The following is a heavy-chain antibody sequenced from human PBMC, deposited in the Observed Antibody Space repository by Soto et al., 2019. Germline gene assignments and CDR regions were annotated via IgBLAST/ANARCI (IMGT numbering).Heavy chain of an antibody. D-gene: IGHD1-7*01. V-gene: IGHV3-23*01. CDR1: GFTFSSYA. Sequence: GGSLRLSCAASGFTFSSYAMSWVRQAPGKGLEWVSAISGSGGSTYYADSVKGRFTISRDNSKNTLYLQMNSLRAEDTAVYYCAKAGLAGTTLTDWFDPWGQGTLVTVSS. CDR3: AKAGLAGTTLTDWFDP. CDR2: ISGSGGST. J-gene: IGHJ5*02.